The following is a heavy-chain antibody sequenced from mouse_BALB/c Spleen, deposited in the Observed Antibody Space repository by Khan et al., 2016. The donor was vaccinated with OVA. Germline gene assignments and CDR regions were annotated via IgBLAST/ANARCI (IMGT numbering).Heavy chain of an antibody. CDR1: GYTFTKFG. CDR2: INTYTGEP. CDR3: ARPPYFSYTIAY. J-gene: IGHJ4*01. Sequence: QMQLVQSGPELKKPGETVKISCKASGYTFTKFGMNWVKQAPGKGLEWMGWINTYTGEPTYADDFKGRFAFSMETSASTAYLQINNLKDEDTATYFCARPPYFSYTIAYWGQGTSVTVSS. D-gene: IGHD2-10*01. V-gene: IGHV9-3-1*01.